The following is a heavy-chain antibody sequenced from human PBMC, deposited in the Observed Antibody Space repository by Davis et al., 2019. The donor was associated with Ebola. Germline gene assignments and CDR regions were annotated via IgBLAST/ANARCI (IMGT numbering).Heavy chain of an antibody. D-gene: IGHD6-6*01. J-gene: IGHJ6*02. CDR2: INPSGGST. Sequence: ASVKVSCKASGYTFTSYYMHWVRQAPGQGLEWMGIINPSGGSTSYAQKFQGRVTITADESTSTAYMELSSLRSEDTAVYYCARTPVEYSSSSASGMDVWGQGTTVTVSS. CDR1: GYTFTSYY. V-gene: IGHV1-46*01. CDR3: ARTPVEYSSSSASGMDV.